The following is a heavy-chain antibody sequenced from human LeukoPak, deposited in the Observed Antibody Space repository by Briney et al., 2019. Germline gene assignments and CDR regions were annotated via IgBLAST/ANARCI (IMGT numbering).Heavy chain of an antibody. D-gene: IGHD3-22*01. CDR2: INPSGST. J-gene: IGHJ6*03. Sequence: SETLSLTCAVSGGSFSGYHWTWIRESPGKGLEWIGDINPSGSTYYNPSLKSRLTISVDTSKNQFSLKLRSVTAADTAVYYCARGRHDITMIVVVMTSVSYYLDVWGKGTTVTVS. CDR3: ARGRHDITMIVVVMTSVSYYLDV. V-gene: IGHV4-34*01. CDR1: GGSFSGYH.